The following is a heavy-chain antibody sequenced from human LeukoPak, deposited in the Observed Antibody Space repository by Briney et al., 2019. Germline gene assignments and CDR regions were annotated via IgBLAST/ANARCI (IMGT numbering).Heavy chain of an antibody. CDR3: ARGINYDYVWGSYRRLYFDY. CDR1: GGSISSYY. V-gene: IGHV4-59*01. D-gene: IGHD3-16*02. J-gene: IGHJ4*02. CDR2: IYYSGST. Sequence: SETLSLTCTVSGGSISSYYWSWIRQPPGKGLEWIGYIYYSGSTNYNPSLKSRVTISVDTSKNQFSLKLSSVTAADTAVYYCARGINYDYVWGSYRRLYFDYWGQGTLATVSS.